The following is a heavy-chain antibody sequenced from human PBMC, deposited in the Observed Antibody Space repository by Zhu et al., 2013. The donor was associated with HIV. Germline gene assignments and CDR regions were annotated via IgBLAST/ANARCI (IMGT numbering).Heavy chain of an antibody. D-gene: IGHD1-20*01. CDR3: ATDRITGSGLDV. J-gene: IGHJ6*02. CDR1: GGAFSNLA. Sequence: QVQLVQSGAEVKKPGSSVKVSCKASGGAFSNLAFSWVRQAPGQGLEWMGSLIPMFITSNYAQKFQGRVTITTDKSTSTAYMELSSLRSEDTAIYYCATDRITGSGLDVWGQGTTVTVSS. CDR2: LIPMFITS. V-gene: IGHV1-69*06.